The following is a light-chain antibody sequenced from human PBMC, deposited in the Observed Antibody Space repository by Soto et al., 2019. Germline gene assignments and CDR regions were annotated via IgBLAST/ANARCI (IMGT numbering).Light chain of an antibody. CDR2: EGS. J-gene: IGLJ2*01. Sequence: QSVLAQPASVSGSPGQSITISCTGTSSDVGSNNLVSWYQQHPGKAPKLMIYEGSKRPSGVSNRFSGSKSGNTASLTISGLQAEDEADYYCCPYAGSSILFGGGTQLTVL. V-gene: IGLV2-23*01. CDR1: SSDVGSNNL. CDR3: CPYAGSSIL.